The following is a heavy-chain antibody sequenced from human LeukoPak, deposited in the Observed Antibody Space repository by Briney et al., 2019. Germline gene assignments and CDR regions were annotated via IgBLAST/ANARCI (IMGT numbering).Heavy chain of an antibody. V-gene: IGHV4-59*01. D-gene: IGHD6-13*01. CDR3: AREDGGVAAGLFDY. J-gene: IGHJ4*02. CDR1: GGSISIYY. CDR2: IYYSGST. Sequence: SETLSLTCTVSGGSISIYYWSWIRQPLGKGLEWIGYIYYSGSTNYNPSLKSRVTISVDTSKNQFSLKLSSVTAADTAVYYCAREDGGVAAGLFDYWGQGTLVTVSS.